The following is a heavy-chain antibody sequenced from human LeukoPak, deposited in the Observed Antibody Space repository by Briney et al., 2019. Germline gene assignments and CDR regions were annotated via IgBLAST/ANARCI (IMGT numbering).Heavy chain of an antibody. Sequence: SETLSLTCTVSGGSITIYYWSWIRQSPGKGLEWIGYIYYTGTTTYNPSLKSRVTISLDTSKNQFSPKLTSMTAADTAVYYCARAYSYGLIHDAFDIWGQGTMVTVSS. CDR3: ARAYSYGLIHDAFDI. D-gene: IGHD5-18*01. CDR1: GGSITIYY. CDR2: IYYTGTT. J-gene: IGHJ3*02. V-gene: IGHV4-59*01.